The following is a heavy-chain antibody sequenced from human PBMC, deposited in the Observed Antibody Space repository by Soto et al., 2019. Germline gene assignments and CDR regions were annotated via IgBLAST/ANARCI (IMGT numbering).Heavy chain of an antibody. V-gene: IGHV4-61*03. CDR3: ARIAAGALGY. CDR1: GGSVSSGSYY. D-gene: IGHD6-13*01. Sequence: QVQLQESSPGLVKPSETLSLTCTVSGGSVSSGSYYWSWIRQPPGKGLEWIGYIYYSGSTNYNPSLKGRVNISVNTSKNHFPLKRSSVPAADTAVYYCARIAAGALGYWGQGTLVTVSS. CDR2: IYYSGST. J-gene: IGHJ4*02.